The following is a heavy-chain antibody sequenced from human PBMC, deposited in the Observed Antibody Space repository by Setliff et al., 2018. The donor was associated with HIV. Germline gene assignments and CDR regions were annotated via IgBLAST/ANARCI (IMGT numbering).Heavy chain of an antibody. Sequence: PGGSLRLSCAASGFTFSSYRMNWVRQAPGKGLEWVSSITSSSTSIQEADSVNGRFTISREKAKNSLYLQMNSLRADDTAVYYCARKGYYSDSSGYYPLPFECWGQGTRVSVAS. D-gene: IGHD3-22*01. CDR2: ITSSSTSI. CDR3: ARKGYYSDSSGYYPLPFEC. CDR1: GFTFSSYR. J-gene: IGHJ4*02. V-gene: IGHV3-21*01.